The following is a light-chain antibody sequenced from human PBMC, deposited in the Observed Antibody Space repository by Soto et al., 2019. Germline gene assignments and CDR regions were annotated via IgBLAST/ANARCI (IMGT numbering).Light chain of an antibody. V-gene: IGLV2-14*01. CDR2: EVS. CDR3: TSSTSRNTYV. Sequence: QSVLTQPASVSGSPGQSITISCTGTSSDIGRYKYVSWYQQSPGNAPKLLIYEVSSRPSGVSDRFSGSKSDNTASLTISGLQPEDEATYFCTSSTSRNTYVFGPGTKLTVL. J-gene: IGLJ1*01. CDR1: SSDIGRYKY.